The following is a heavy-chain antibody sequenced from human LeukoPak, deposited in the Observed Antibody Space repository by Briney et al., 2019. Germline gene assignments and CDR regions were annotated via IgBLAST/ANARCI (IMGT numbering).Heavy chain of an antibody. J-gene: IGHJ4*02. Sequence: GGSLRLSCAASGLTFSGSGIHWVRQASGQGLEWLGRIGRQGDSDATRYAASLKGKFTISRVDSRNTAYLQMNSLKTEDTAVYYCAGDYNFLTGLNYWGQGTLVTVSS. CDR2: IGRQGDSDAT. V-gene: IGHV3-73*01. D-gene: IGHD3-9*01. CDR3: AGDYNFLTGLNY. CDR1: GLTFSGSG.